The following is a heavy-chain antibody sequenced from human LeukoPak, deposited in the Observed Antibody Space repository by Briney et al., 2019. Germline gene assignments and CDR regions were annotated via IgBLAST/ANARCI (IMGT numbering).Heavy chain of an antibody. CDR3: SVSGYSSSWYYFDY. Sequence: PGGSLRLSCAASGFTFSSYSMNWVRQAPGKGLEWVSSISSSSSYIYYADSVRGRFTISRDNDKNSLYLQMNGLRAEDTAVYYCSVSGYSSSWYYFDYWGPGTLVTVSS. CDR1: GFTFSSYS. V-gene: IGHV3-21*01. CDR2: ISSSSSYI. D-gene: IGHD6-13*01. J-gene: IGHJ4*02.